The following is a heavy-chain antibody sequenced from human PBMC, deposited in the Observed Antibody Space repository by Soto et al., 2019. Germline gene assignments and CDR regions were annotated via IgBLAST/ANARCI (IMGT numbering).Heavy chain of an antibody. D-gene: IGHD4-4*01. CDR2: MSGGGGSI. CDR3: AKDLRLPVTAGLEFDY. V-gene: IGHV3-23*01. CDR1: GFTFSTYA. Sequence: EVQLLESGGGLVQPGGSLRLSCAASGFTFSTYAMSWVRQAPGKGLEWVSAMSGGGGSIYYADSVKGRFTISRDNSKSTLYLQMNSLRAEDTAIYYCAKDLRLPVTAGLEFDYWGQGTLVTVSS. J-gene: IGHJ4*02.